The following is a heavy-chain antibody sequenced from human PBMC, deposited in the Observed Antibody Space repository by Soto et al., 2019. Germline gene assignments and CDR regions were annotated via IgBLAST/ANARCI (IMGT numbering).Heavy chain of an antibody. CDR3: SRDCAYCCSGSCYAKWGY. J-gene: IGHJ4*02. Sequence: SETLSLTCTVSGGSISVDDYLWSCIRQPPGKGLEWIGFIYYSGTYYNPSLKSRATISTDTSKNHFSLKLSSVTAADTAVYYCSRDCAYCCSGSCYAKWGYWGQGTLVTVSS. D-gene: IGHD2-15*01. CDR1: GGSISVDDYL. CDR2: IYYSGT. V-gene: IGHV4-30-4*01.